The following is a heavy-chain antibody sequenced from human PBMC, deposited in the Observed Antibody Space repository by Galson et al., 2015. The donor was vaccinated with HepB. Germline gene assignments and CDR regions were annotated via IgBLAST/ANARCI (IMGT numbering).Heavy chain of an antibody. D-gene: IGHD3-3*01. V-gene: IGHV3-48*01. J-gene: IGHJ6*03. CDR2: ISSSSSTI. CDR3: ARGAQYYDFWSGYYITDYYYYYYMDV. CDR1: GFTFSSYS. Sequence: SLRLSCAASGFTFSSYSMNWVRQAPGKGLEWVSYISSSSSTIYYADSVKGRFTISRDNAKNSLYLQMNSLRAEDTAVYYCARGAQYYDFWSGYYITDYYYYYYMDVWGKGTTVTVSS.